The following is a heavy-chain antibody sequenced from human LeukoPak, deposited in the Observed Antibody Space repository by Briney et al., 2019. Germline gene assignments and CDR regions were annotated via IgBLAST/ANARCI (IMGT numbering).Heavy chain of an antibody. Sequence: GGTLRLSCAASGFTFSSYGMSWVRQAPGRGLEWVSAISGSGSTIYYADSVKGRFTISRDNAKNSLYLQMNSLRAEDTAVYYCAELGITMIGGVWGKGTTVTISS. D-gene: IGHD3-10*02. CDR2: ISGSGSTI. V-gene: IGHV3-48*04. CDR3: AELGITMIGGV. CDR1: GFTFSSYG. J-gene: IGHJ6*04.